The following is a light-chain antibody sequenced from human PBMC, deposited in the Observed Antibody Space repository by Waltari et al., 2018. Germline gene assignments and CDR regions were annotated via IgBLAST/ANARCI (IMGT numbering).Light chain of an antibody. V-gene: IGLV1-51*02. CDR2: DNN. CDR1: SSNIGKNY. Sequence: QSVLTQPPSVSAAPGQMVTIPCSGSSSNIGKNYVSWYQQLPGTAPRLLIYDNNQRPSGIPDRFSGSKSGTSATLGITGLQTGDEADYYCASYDSDLDDVPFGGGTKLTVL. CDR3: ASYDSDLDDVP. J-gene: IGLJ2*01.